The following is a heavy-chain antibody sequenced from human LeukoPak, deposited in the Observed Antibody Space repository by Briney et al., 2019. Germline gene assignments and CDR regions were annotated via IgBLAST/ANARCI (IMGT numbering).Heavy chain of an antibody. V-gene: IGHV4-34*01. J-gene: IGHJ1*01. CDR2: INHSGST. D-gene: IGHD6-13*01. CDR3: ARGVIAAAPYFQH. Sequence: SETLSLTCAVYGGSFSGYYWSWIRQPPGKGLEWIGEINHSGSTNYNPSLKSRVTISVDTSKNQFSLKLSSVTAADTAVYYCARGVIAAAPYFQHWGQGTLVTVSS. CDR1: GGSFSGYY.